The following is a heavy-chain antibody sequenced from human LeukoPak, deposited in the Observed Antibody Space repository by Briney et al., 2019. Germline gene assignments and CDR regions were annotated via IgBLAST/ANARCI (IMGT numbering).Heavy chain of an antibody. D-gene: IGHD6-19*01. CDR1: GGSFSGYY. J-gene: IGHJ4*02. CDR3: ARGRIAVAGSRLYYFDY. V-gene: IGHV4-34*01. Sequence: PSETLSLTCAVYGGSFSGYYWSWIRQPPGKGLEWIGEINHSGSTNYNPSLKSRVTISVDTSKNQFSLKLSSVTAADTAVYYCARGRIAVAGSRLYYFDYWGQGTLVTVS. CDR2: INHSGST.